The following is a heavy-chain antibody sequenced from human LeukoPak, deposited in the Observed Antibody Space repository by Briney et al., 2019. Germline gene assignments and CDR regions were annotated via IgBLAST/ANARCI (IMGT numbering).Heavy chain of an antibody. J-gene: IGHJ6*02. D-gene: IGHD2-2*01. CDR3: ARDTHNPEYQLLRNYYYYGMDV. Sequence: PGGSLRLSCAASGFTFSNYAMNWVRQAPGKGLEWVSSISSSSSYIYYTDSVKGRFTISRDNAKNSLYLQMNSLRAEDTAVYYCARDTHNPEYQLLRNYYYYGMDVWGQGTTVTVSS. CDR2: ISSSSSYI. V-gene: IGHV3-21*01. CDR1: GFTFSNYA.